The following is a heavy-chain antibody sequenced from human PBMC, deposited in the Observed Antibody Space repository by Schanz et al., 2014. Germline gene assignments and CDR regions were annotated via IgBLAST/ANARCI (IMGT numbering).Heavy chain of an antibody. CDR3: ARDRVYRFLKGENRFYYDS. V-gene: IGHV1-18*01. Sequence: QVRLVQSGAELKMPGATVKVSCETSGYTFTNYGVSWVRQAPGQGLEWVAWISPYNGNTAYAQNLKGRVRMTTDTSTATAYMELRSLTSDDTAVYYCARDRVYRFLKGENRFYYDSWGQGTLVTVSS. D-gene: IGHD3-3*01. CDR1: GYTFTNYG. CDR2: ISPYNGNT. J-gene: IGHJ4*02.